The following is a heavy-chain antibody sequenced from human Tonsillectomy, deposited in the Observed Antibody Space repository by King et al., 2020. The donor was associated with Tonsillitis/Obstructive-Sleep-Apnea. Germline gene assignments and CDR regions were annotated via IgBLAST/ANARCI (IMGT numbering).Heavy chain of an antibody. CDR3: ARGIAAADLTN. CDR1: GGSFSGYY. Sequence: VQLQQWGAGLLKPSETLSLTCAVYGGSFSGYYWSWIRQPPGKGLVWIGEINHSGSTNYNPSLKSRVTISVDTSKNQFSLKLSSVTAADTAVYYCARGIAAADLTNWGQGTLVTVSS. CDR2: INHSGST. J-gene: IGHJ4*02. V-gene: IGHV4-34*01. D-gene: IGHD6-13*01.